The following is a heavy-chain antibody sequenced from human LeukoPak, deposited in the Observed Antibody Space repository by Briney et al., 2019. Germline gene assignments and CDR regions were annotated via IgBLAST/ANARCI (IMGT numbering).Heavy chain of an antibody. CDR2: IIPILGIA. V-gene: IGHV1-69*04. J-gene: IGHJ5*02. D-gene: IGHD4-17*01. CDR3: ARMGAVTTFFWFDP. CDR1: GGTFSSYA. Sequence: ASVKVSCKASGGTFSSYAISWVRQAPGQGLEWMGRIIPILGIANYAQKFQGRVTITADKSTSTAYMELSSLRSEDTAVYYCARMGAVTTFFWFDPWGQGTLVTVSS.